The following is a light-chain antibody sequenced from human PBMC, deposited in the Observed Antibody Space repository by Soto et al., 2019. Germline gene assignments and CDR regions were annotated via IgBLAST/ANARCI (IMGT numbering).Light chain of an antibody. V-gene: IGKV3-20*01. J-gene: IGKJ1*01. CDR3: QQFGGSPWT. CDR2: RAS. CDR1: QSVSSNY. Sequence: EIVLTQSPGTLSLSPGERATLFCRASQSVSSNYVAWYQQKPGQAPRLLIYRASSRATGIPDRFSGSGSGTDFTLTISRLEPEDFAVYYCQQFGGSPWTFGQGTKVEIK.